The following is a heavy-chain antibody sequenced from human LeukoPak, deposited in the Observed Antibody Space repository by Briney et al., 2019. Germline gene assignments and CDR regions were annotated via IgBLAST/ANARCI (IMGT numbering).Heavy chain of an antibody. V-gene: IGHV5-51*01. CDR2: IYPGDSDT. J-gene: IGHJ6*02. CDR1: GYSFTSYW. Sequence: GESLKISCKGSGYSFTSYWIGWVRQMPGKGLEWMGIIYPGDSDTRYSPSFQGQVTISADKSISTAYLQWSSLKASDTAMYYCARHGSCPSCYEDYYYGMDVWGQGTTVTVSS. CDR3: ARHGSCPSCYEDYYYGMDV. D-gene: IGHD2-2*01.